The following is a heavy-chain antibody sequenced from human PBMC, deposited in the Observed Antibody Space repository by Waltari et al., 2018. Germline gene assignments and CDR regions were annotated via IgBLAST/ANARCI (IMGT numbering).Heavy chain of an antibody. CDR3: AKESTAMVYFDY. CDR2: IYSGGST. Sequence: EVQLLESGGGLVQPGGSLRLSCAASGFTFSSYAMSWVRQAPGKGLEWVSVIYSGGSTYYADSVKGRFTISRDNSKNTLYLQMNSLRAEDTAVYYCAKESTAMVYFDYWGQGTLVTVSS. CDR1: GFTFSSYA. D-gene: IGHD5-18*01. J-gene: IGHJ4*02. V-gene: IGHV3-23*03.